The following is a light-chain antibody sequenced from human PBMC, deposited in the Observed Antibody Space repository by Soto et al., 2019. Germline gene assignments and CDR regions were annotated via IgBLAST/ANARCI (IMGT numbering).Light chain of an antibody. CDR3: QSADSRGTYRV. CDR1: ALTKQI. CDR2: KDS. Sequence: SYELIQPPSMSVSPGPTARITCSGDALTKQIAYWYQQKPGQAPGLVLYKDSERPSGIPERFYGSTSGTAVTLTISGVQAEDAADYYCQSADSRGTYRVCGVGTKLTVL. V-gene: IGLV3-25*03. J-gene: IGLJ2*01.